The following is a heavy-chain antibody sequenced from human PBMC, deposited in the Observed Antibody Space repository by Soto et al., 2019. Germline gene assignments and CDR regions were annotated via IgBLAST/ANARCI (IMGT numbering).Heavy chain of an antibody. J-gene: IGHJ6*02. CDR3: ARISPYYDSSGYMTPLSYYYYGMDV. CDR1: GFTFSSYG. V-gene: IGHV3-30*03. D-gene: IGHD3-22*01. CDR2: ISYDGSNK. Sequence: GGSLRLSCAASGFTFSSYGMHWVRQAPGKGLEWVAVISYDGSNKYYADSVKGRFTISRDNSKNTLYLQMNSLRAEDTAVYYCARISPYYDSSGYMTPLSYYYYGMDVWGQGTTVTVSS.